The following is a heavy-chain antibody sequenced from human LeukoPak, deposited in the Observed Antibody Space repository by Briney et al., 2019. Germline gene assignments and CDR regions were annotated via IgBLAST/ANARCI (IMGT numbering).Heavy chain of an antibody. D-gene: IGHD2-2*02. CDR2: INHSGST. CDR3: ARGGGRECSSTSCYN. Sequence: SETLSLTCAVYGGSFSGYYWSWIRQPPGKGLEWNGEINHSGSTNYNPSLKSRVTISVDTSKNQFSLKLSSVTTADTAVYYCARGGGRECSSTSCYNWGQGTLVTVSS. CDR1: GGSFSGYY. V-gene: IGHV4-34*01. J-gene: IGHJ4*02.